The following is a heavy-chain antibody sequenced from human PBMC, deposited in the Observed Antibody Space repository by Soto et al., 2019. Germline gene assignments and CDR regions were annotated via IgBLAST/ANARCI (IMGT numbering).Heavy chain of an antibody. V-gene: IGHV3-48*02. CDR1: GFTFSTFN. CDR3: AREGEXHCISSSCLNWFDP. CDR2: ISSSGSTI. D-gene: IGHD2-2*01. J-gene: IGHJ5*02. Sequence: PGGSLRLSCAASGFTFSTFNMNWVRQAPGKGLEWVSYISSSGSTIYYADSVKGRFTISRDNAKNSLYLQMNSLRDEDTAVYYCAREGEXHCISSSCLNWFDPWGQGTMVTVSS.